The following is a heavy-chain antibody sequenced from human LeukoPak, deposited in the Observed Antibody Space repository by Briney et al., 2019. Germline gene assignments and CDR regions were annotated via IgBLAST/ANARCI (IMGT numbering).Heavy chain of an antibody. CDR2: IYYSGST. V-gene: IGHV4-39*01. J-gene: IGHJ4*02. CDR1: GVPISSSSYY. Sequence: SETLSLTCTVSGVPISSSSYYWGWIRQPPGKGLEWIGSIYYSGSTYYNPSLKSRVTISVDTSKNQFSLKLSSVTAADTAVYYCARLGQLTPFDYWGQGTLVTVSS. CDR3: ARLGQLTPFDY. D-gene: IGHD2-2*01.